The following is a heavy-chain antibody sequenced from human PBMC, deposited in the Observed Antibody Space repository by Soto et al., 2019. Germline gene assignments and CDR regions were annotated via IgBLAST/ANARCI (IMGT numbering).Heavy chain of an antibody. CDR1: GFTFDKVW. J-gene: IGHJ4*02. Sequence: EVQLVESGGGLVKPGGSLRLSCAVSGFTFDKVWLNWVRQAPGKGLGWVGRIKSKTDDGTTDYAAPVKGRFTISRDDSKNMLDLQMNSLKSEDTGMYFCTTGRDDLLYWGQGTLVTVSS. CDR2: IKSKTDDGTT. CDR3: TTGRDDLLY. V-gene: IGHV3-15*07. D-gene: IGHD1-26*01.